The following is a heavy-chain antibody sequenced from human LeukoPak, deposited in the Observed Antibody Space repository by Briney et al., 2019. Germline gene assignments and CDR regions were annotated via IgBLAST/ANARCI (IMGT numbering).Heavy chain of an antibody. Sequence: GGSLRLSCAASGFTFSTAWMIWVRQAPGKGLEWVGRIKSFNNGGTIDYSAPVKGRFTISRDNSKNTLYLQMNSLRAEDTAVYYCASNGVTTDFDYWGQGTLVTVSS. V-gene: IGHV3-15*07. J-gene: IGHJ4*02. CDR1: GFTFSTAW. CDR2: IKSFNNGGTI. CDR3: ASNGVTTDFDY. D-gene: IGHD4-11*01.